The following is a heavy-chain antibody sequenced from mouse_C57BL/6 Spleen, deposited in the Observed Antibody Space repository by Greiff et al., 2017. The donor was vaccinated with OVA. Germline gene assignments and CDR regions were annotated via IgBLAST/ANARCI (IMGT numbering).Heavy chain of an antibody. D-gene: IGHD2-4*01. V-gene: IGHV1-82*01. CDR3: ARSRDYDYFDY. Sequence: QVQLQQSGPELVKPGASVKISCKASGYAFSSSWMNWVKQRPGKGLEWIGRIYPGDGDTNYNGKFKGKATLTADKSSSTAYMQLSSLTSEDSAVYFCARSRDYDYFDYWGQGTTRTVAS. CDR1: GYAFSSSW. CDR2: IYPGDGDT. J-gene: IGHJ2*01.